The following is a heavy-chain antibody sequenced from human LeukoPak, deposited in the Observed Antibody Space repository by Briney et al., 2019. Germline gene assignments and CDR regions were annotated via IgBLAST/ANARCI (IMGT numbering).Heavy chain of an antibody. CDR3: ATDLSGAVATGD. CDR2: FDPEDGET. V-gene: IGHV1-24*01. D-gene: IGHD5-12*01. Sequence: ASVKVSCKVSGYTLTELSMHWVRQAPGKGGEGRGGFDPEDGETIYAQKFQGRVTMTEDTSTDTAYMELSSLRSEDTAVYYCATDLSGAVATGDWGQGTLVTVSS. J-gene: IGHJ4*02. CDR1: GYTLTELS.